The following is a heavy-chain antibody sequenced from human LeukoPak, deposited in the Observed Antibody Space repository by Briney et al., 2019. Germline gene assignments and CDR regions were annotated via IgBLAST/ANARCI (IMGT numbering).Heavy chain of an antibody. CDR3: ARVATGFGLYYFDY. J-gene: IGHJ4*02. Sequence: SETLSLTCTVSGGSISSYYWSWIRQPPGKGLEWIGSIYHSGSTYYNPSLKSRVTISVDTSKNQFSLKLSSVTAADTAVYYCARVATGFGLYYFDYWGQGTLVTVSS. V-gene: IGHV4-59*08. CDR1: GGSISSYY. CDR2: IYHSGST. D-gene: IGHD5-12*01.